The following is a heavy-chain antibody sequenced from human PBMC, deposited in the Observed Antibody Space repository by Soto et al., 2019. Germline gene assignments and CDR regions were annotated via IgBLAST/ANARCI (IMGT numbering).Heavy chain of an antibody. V-gene: IGHV4-39*01. CDR3: KGYYYGSGSSLLYYYYMDV. CDR2: IYYSGST. J-gene: IGHJ6*03. CDR1: GGSISSSSYY. D-gene: IGHD3-10*01. Sequence: QLQLQESGPGLVKPSETLSLTCTVSGGSISSSSYYWGWIRQPPGKGLEWIGSIYYSGSTYYNPSLKSRVTISVDTSKNQFSRKLSSVTAADTAVYYCKGYYYGSGSSLLYYYYMDVWGKGTTVTVSS.